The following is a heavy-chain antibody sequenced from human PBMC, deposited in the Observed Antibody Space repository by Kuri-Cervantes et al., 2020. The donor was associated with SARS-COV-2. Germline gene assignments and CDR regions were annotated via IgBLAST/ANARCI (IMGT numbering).Heavy chain of an antibody. CDR2: ISAYNGNT. D-gene: IGHD3-3*01. CDR1: GCTFTRYP. J-gene: IGHJ4*02. V-gene: IGHV1-18*01. Sequence: ASVKVSCKASGCTFTRYPMHWVRQAPGQGLEWMGWISAYNGNTNYAQKLQDRVTMTTDTSTSTAYMELRSLRSDDTAVYYCARDFWSGSSLQPEHLDYWGQGTLVTVSS. CDR3: ARDFWSGSSLQPEHLDY.